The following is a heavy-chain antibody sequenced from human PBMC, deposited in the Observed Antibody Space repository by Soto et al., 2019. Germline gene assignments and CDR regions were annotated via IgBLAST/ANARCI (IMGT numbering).Heavy chain of an antibody. CDR2: IIPIFGTA. CDR3: ARDVEGVVVPAAVYNWFDP. CDR1: GGTFSSYA. V-gene: IGHV1-69*13. D-gene: IGHD2-2*01. J-gene: IGHJ5*02. Sequence: SVKVSCKASGGTFSSYAISWVRQAPGQRLEWMGGIIPIFGTANYAQKFQGRVTITADESTSTAYMELSSLRSEDTAVYYCARDVEGVVVPAAVYNWFDPWGQGTLVTVSS.